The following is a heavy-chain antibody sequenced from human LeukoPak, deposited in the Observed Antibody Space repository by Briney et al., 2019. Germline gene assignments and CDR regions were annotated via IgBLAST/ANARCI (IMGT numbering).Heavy chain of an antibody. J-gene: IGHJ4*02. V-gene: IGHV1-69*01. CDR3: AITKHDYGDYYFDY. CDR2: IIPIFGTA. Sequence: SVKVSCKASGGTFSSYAIRWVRQAPGQGLEWMGGIIPIFGTANYAQKFQGRVTITADESTSTAYMELSSLRSEDTAVYYCAITKHDYGDYYFDYRGQGALVTVSS. CDR1: GGTFSSYA. D-gene: IGHD4-17*01.